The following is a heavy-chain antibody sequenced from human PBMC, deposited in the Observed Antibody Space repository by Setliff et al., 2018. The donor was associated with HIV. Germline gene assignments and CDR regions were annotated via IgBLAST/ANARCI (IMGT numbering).Heavy chain of an antibody. CDR3: ARNDKAVRFAFDI. CDR2: IKQDGSEK. J-gene: IGHJ3*02. CDR1: GFTFNNYW. D-gene: IGHD3-10*01. Sequence: SGGSLRLSCAASGFTFNNYWMTWVRQAPGKGLEWVADIKQDGSEKYYVASVKGRFTISRDIAENSLYLQMNSLRAEDTAVYYCARNDKAVRFAFDIWGQGTMVAVSS. V-gene: IGHV3-7*05.